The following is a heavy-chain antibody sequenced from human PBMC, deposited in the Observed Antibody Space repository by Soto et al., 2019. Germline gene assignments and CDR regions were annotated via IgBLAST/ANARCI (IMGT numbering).Heavy chain of an antibody. V-gene: IGHV3-7*03. D-gene: IGHD5-18*01. CDR2: IKQDGSEK. CDR3: ARFTWIQLWPDAFDI. Sequence: PGGSLRLSCAASGFTFSSYWMSWVRQAPGKGLEWVANIKQDGSEKYYVDSVKGRFTISRDNAKNSLYLQMNSLRAEDTAVYYCARFTWIQLWPDAFDIWGQGTMVTVS. J-gene: IGHJ3*02. CDR1: GFTFSSYW.